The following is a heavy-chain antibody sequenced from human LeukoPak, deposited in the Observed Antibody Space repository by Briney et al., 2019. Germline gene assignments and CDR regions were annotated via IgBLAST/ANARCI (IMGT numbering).Heavy chain of an antibody. V-gene: IGHV4-34*01. Sequence: SETLSLTCAVYGGSFSGYYWSWIRQPPGKGLEWIGSIYYSGSTYYNPSLKSRVTISVDTSKNQFSLKLSSVTAADTAVYYCARVTMVRGGFYYYYYMDVWGKGTTDTVSS. CDR3: ARVTMVRGGFYYYYYMDV. CDR1: GGSFSGYY. J-gene: IGHJ6*03. CDR2: IYYSGST. D-gene: IGHD3-10*01.